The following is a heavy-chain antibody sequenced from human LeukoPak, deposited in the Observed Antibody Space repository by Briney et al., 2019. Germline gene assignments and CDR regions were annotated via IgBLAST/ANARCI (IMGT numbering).Heavy chain of an antibody. CDR1: GYTFTSYG. CDR2: ISAYNGNT. CDR3: ARNIVGANGVVFPFDY. J-gene: IGHJ4*02. D-gene: IGHD1-26*01. Sequence: ASVKDSCKASGYTFTSYGISWVRQAPGQGLEWMGWISAYNGNTNYAQKLQGRVTMTTDTSTSTAYMELRSLRSDDTAVYYCARNIVGANGVVFPFDYWGQGTLVTVSS. V-gene: IGHV1-18*01.